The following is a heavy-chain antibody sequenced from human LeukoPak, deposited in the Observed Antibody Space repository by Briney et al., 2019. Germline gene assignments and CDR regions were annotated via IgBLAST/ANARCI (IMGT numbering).Heavy chain of an antibody. V-gene: IGHV3-7*01. CDR1: GFTFSSYW. CDR2: IKQDGSEK. Sequence: SGGSLRLSCAASGFTFSSYWMSWVRQAPGKGLEWVANIKQDGSEKYYVDSVKGRFTISRDNAKNSLYLQMNSLRAEDTAVYYCARRRDGYNPDFDYWGQGTLVTVSS. J-gene: IGHJ4*02. D-gene: IGHD5-24*01. CDR3: ARRRDGYNPDFDY.